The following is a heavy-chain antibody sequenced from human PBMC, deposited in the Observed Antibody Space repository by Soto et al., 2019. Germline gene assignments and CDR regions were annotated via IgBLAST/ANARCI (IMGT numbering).Heavy chain of an antibody. D-gene: IGHD3-22*01. V-gene: IGHV3-23*01. CDR2: ISGSGGST. Sequence: EVQLLESGGGLVQPGGSLRLSCAASGFTFSSYAMSWVRQAPGKGLEWVSAISGSGGSTYYADSVKGRFTISRDNSKNTLYLQMNSLRAEDTAVYYCAKGRRYDSIPYGAFDIWGQGTMVTVSS. CDR3: AKGRRYDSIPYGAFDI. CDR1: GFTFSSYA. J-gene: IGHJ3*02.